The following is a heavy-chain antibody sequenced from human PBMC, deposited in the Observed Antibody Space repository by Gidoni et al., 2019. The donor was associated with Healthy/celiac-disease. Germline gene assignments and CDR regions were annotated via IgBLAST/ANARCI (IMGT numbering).Heavy chain of an antibody. CDR2: IIPIFGTA. D-gene: IGHD3-16*02. CDR3: ARAYSYDYVWGSYRPAPYDYYYGMDV. V-gene: IGHV1-69*06. Sequence: QVQLVQSGAEVKKPGSSVKVSCKASGGTFSSYAISWVRQAPGQGLEWMGGIIPIFGTANYAQKFQGRVTITADKSTSTAYMELSSLRSEDTAVYYCARAYSYDYVWGSYRPAPYDYYYGMDVWGQGTTVTVSS. CDR1: GGTFSSYA. J-gene: IGHJ6*02.